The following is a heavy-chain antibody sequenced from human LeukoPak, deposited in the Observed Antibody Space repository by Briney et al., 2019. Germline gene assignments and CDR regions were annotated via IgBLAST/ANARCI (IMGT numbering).Heavy chain of an antibody. CDR2: INHSGST. D-gene: IGHD5-18*01. CDR3: ARGSDTAMETYNWFDP. J-gene: IGHJ5*02. V-gene: IGHV4-34*01. Sequence: PSETLSLTCAVYGGSFSGYYWSWIRQPPGKGLEWIGEINHSGSTNYNPSLKSRVTISVDTSKNQFSLKLSSVTAADTAVYYCARGSDTAMETYNWFDPWGQGTLVTVSS. CDR1: GGSFSGYY.